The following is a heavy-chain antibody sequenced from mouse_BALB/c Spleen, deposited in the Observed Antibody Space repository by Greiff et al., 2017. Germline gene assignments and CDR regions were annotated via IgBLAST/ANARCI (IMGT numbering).Heavy chain of an antibody. CDR1: GYTFTSYW. J-gene: IGHJ1*01. CDR3: TRQAYYGNTGYFDV. Sequence: QVQLQQPGAELVRPGASVKLSCKASGYTFTSYWINWVKQRPGQGLEWIGNIYPSDSYTNYNQKFKDKATLTVDKSSSTAYMQLSSPTSEDSAVYYCTRQAYYGNTGYFDVWGAGTTVTVSS. V-gene: IGHV1-69*02. D-gene: IGHD2-10*01. CDR2: IYPSDSYT.